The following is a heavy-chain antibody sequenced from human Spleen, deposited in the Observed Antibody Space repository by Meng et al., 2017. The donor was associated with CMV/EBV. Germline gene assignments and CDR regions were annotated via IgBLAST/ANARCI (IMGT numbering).Heavy chain of an antibody. J-gene: IGHJ6*02. CDR3: ARHRRIAAAGTDYYYGVDV. CDR1: GYSFTSYW. Sequence: GESLKISCKGSGYSFTSYWIGWVRQMPGKGLEWMGIIYPGDSDTRYSPSFQGQVTISADKSISTAYPQWSSLKASDTAMYYCARHRRIAAAGTDYYYGVDVWGQGTTVTVSS. CDR2: IYPGDSDT. D-gene: IGHD6-13*01. V-gene: IGHV5-51*01.